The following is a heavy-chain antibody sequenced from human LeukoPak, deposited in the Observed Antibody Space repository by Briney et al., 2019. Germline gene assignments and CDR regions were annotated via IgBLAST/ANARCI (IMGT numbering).Heavy chain of an antibody. CDR2: IYYSGST. D-gene: IGHD2-21*01. CDR1: AGSISSYY. CDR3: ASAPYY. Sequence: PSETLSLTCTVSAGSISSYYWSWSRQPPGKGLEWIGYIYYSGSTNYNPSLKSRVTISVDTSKNQFSLKLSSVTAADTAVYYCASAPYYWGQGTLVTVSS. J-gene: IGHJ4*02. V-gene: IGHV4-59*01.